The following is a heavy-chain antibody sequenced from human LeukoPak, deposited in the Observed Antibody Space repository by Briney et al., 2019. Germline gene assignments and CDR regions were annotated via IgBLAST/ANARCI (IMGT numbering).Heavy chain of an antibody. CDR3: ARDQWGRMIDY. V-gene: IGHV1-18*01. D-gene: IGHD7-27*01. J-gene: IGHJ4*02. CDR1: GYTFTGYG. Sequence: ASVKVSCKASGYTFTGYGISWVRQAPGQGLDWMGWISTYNGNTNYAQNLQGRVTMTTDTSTSTAYMELRSQRCDDTAVYYCARDQWGRMIDYWGQGTLVTVSS. CDR2: ISTYNGNT.